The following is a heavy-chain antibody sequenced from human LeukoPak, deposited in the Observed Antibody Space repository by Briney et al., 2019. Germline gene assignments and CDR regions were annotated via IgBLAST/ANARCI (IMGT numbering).Heavy chain of an antibody. D-gene: IGHD3-16*01. CDR3: ARCLGGRCDYFDY. J-gene: IGHJ4*02. Sequence: SETLSLTCTVSSDSISSSSYYWGWIRQPPGTGLEWIGTIYYSGSTYYNPSLKSRVTISVDTSKNQFSLKLSSVTAADTAVYYCARCLGGRCDYFDYWGQGTLVTVSS. V-gene: IGHV4-39*07. CDR2: IYYSGST. CDR1: SDSISSSSYY.